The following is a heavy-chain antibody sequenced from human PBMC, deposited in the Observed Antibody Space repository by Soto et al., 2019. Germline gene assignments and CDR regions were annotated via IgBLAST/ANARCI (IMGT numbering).Heavy chain of an antibody. J-gene: IGHJ4*02. CDR2: ISWNSGSI. D-gene: IGHD2-15*01. CDR3: AKNSRCSGGSCYFDY. Sequence: GGSLRLSCAASGFTFDDYAMHWVRQAPGKGLEWVSGISWNSGSIGYADSVKGRFTISRDNAKNSLYLQMNSLRAEDTALYYCAKNSRCSGGSCYFDYWGQGTLVTVSS. V-gene: IGHV3-9*01. CDR1: GFTFDDYA.